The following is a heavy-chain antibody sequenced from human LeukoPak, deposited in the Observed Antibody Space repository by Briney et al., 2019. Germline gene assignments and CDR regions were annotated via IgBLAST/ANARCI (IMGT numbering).Heavy chain of an antibody. CDR3: ASYAYYYYMDV. CDR2: IYSGGST. Sequence: GGSLRLSCAASGFTFSSYWMHWVRQAPGKGLVWVSVIYSGGSTYYADSVKGRFTISRDNSKNTVYLQMNSLRAEDTAVYYCASYAYYYYMDVWGKGTTVTISS. J-gene: IGHJ6*03. V-gene: IGHV3-66*01. CDR1: GFTFSSYW. D-gene: IGHD4-17*01.